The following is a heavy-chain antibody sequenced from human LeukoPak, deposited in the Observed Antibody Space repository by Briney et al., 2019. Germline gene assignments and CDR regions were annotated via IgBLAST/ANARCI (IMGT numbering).Heavy chain of an antibody. CDR2: IWSGGSHK. D-gene: IGHD3-10*01. J-gene: IGHJ5*01. CDR3: AKDANEFGVSYFGS. CDR1: GFTFSNFG. Sequence: GGSLRLSCAASGFTFSNFGMHWVRQAPGKGLEWVGVIWSGGSHKYYDDSVKGRFIISRDNSKNTLYLQMNSLRAADTSIYFCAKDANEFGVSYFGSWGEGTLVTVSS. V-gene: IGHV3-33*06.